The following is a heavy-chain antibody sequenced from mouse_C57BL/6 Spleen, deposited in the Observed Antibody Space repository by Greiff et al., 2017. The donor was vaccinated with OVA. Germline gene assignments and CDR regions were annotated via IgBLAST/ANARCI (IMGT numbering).Heavy chain of an antibody. Sequence: DVKLVESGGGLVQPGRSLRLSCATSGFTFSDFYMEWVRQAPGKGLEWIAASSNKANDYTSEYSVSVKGRFIVSRDTSQSILYLQMNALRAEDTAIYYCARDAGSSGFDYWGQGTTLTVSS. J-gene: IGHJ2*01. CDR1: GFTFSDFY. V-gene: IGHV7-1*01. D-gene: IGHD3-2*02. CDR3: ARDAGSSGFDY. CDR2: SSNKANDYTS.